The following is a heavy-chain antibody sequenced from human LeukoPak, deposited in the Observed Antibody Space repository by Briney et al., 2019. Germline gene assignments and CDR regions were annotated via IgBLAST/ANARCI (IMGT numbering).Heavy chain of an antibody. Sequence: PGGSLRLSCAASGFTVSNYYMSWVRQAPGKGLVWVSVIFSDGSSYYADSVKGRFTISRDRSKNTLYLQMNSLRAEDTAVYYCARGTSVTPYYWGQGTLVTVSS. CDR3: ARGTSVTPYY. CDR2: IFSDGSS. V-gene: IGHV3-53*01. D-gene: IGHD4-17*01. J-gene: IGHJ4*02. CDR1: GFTVSNYY.